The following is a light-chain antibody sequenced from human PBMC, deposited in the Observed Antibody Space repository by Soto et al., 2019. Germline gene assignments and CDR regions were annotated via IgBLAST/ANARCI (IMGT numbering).Light chain of an antibody. CDR1: QSISNW. Sequence: DLQLTQSPSTLTASVGARVTITCRASQSISNWLAWYQQNPGTAPKVLIYPASSLQSGVASRFSCSGSGTEFTLTISSLQPDDFATYYGHQYNSYAFGQGTRVDIK. CDR3: HQYNSYA. CDR2: PAS. J-gene: IGKJ1*01. V-gene: IGKV1-5*01.